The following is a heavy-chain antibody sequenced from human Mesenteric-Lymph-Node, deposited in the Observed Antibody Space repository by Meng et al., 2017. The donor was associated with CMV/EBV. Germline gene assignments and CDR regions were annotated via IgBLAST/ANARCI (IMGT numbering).Heavy chain of an antibody. V-gene: IGHV3-53*01. CDR3: ARAISSLDY. J-gene: IGHJ4*02. CDR2: IYSGGST. Sequence: GGSLRLSCAASGITVSTYYMTWVRQAPGKGLEWVSIIYSGGSTYYAASVKGRFTITRDNYKNTVYLQMNSLRAEDTAVYYCARAISSLDYWGQGTLVTVSS. D-gene: IGHD2-2*02. CDR1: GITVSTYY.